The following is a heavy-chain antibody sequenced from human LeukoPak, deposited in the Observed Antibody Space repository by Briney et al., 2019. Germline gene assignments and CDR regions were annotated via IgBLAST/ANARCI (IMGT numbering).Heavy chain of an antibody. CDR3: ARGHLVGGWFKYDAFDI. CDR1: GGSISSSNYF. D-gene: IGHD6-19*01. CDR2: IYDSGST. V-gene: IGHV4-39*07. Sequence: TETLSLTCTVSGGSISSSNYFWGWIRQPPGKGLEWIGSIYDSGSTFDNPSLKSRVTISVDTSKNQFSLKLISVTAADTAVYYCARGHLVGGWFKYDAFDIWGQGTMVTVSS. J-gene: IGHJ3*02.